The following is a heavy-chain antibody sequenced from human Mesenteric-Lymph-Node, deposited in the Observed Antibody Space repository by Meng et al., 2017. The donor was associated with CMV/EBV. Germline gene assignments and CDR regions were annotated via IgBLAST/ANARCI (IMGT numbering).Heavy chain of an antibody. CDR2: VRAYSGKA. CDR3: ATATGGAGSYVDY. D-gene: IGHD3-10*01. V-gene: IGHV1-18*01. J-gene: IGHJ4*02. CDR1: GYMFTYYD. Sequence: KTAGYMFTYYDMNRLRQAPGQGPEWLGWVRAYSGKATYAQKIQDRITLTSDRSTNTAYMELRSLTSDDTAMYYCATATGGAGSYVDYWGQGTLVTVSS.